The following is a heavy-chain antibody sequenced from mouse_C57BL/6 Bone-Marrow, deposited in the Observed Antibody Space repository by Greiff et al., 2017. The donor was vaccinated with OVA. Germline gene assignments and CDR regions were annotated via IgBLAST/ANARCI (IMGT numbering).Heavy chain of an antibody. V-gene: IGHV1-54*01. Sequence: VMLVESGAELVRPGTSVKVSCKASGYAFTNYLIEWVKQRPGQGLEWIGVINPGSGGTNYNEKFKGKATLTADKSSSTAYMQLSSLTSEDSAVYFCARDYYGSSYGYFDYWGQGTTLTVSS. J-gene: IGHJ2*01. CDR1: GYAFTNYL. D-gene: IGHD1-1*01. CDR3: ARDYYGSSYGYFDY. CDR2: INPGSGGT.